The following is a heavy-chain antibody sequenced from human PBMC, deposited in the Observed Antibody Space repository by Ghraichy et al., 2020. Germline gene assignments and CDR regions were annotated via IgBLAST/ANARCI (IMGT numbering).Heavy chain of an antibody. CDR2: ISSSSSYI. CDR1: GFTFRSYS. CDR3: ARGPRAEWYYYGSGSYHMDV. D-gene: IGHD3-10*01. Sequence: GGSLRLSCAASGFTFRSYSMNWVRPAPGKGLEWVSSISSSSSYIYYADSVKGRFTISRDNAKNSLYLQMNSLRAEDTAVYYCARGPRAEWYYYGSGSYHMDVWGKGTTVTVSS. J-gene: IGHJ6*03. V-gene: IGHV3-21*01.